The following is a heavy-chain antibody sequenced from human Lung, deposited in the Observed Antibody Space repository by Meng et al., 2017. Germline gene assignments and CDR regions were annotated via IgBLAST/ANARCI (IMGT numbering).Heavy chain of an antibody. Sequence: QLKLQEPGPGLVKPSETLSLTCTVSGGSISSSSYYWGWIRQPPGKGLEWIGSISDGGNTYYNPSLQSRVSISVDTSKNQFSLKLRSVTAADTAVYYCARVKYSSSWYLDFWGQGALVTVSS. CDR1: GGSISSSSYY. V-gene: IGHV4-39*07. CDR3: ARVKYSSSWYLDF. J-gene: IGHJ4*02. D-gene: IGHD6-13*01. CDR2: ISDGGNT.